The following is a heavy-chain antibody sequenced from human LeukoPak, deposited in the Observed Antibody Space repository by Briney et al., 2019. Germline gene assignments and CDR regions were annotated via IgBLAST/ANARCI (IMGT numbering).Heavy chain of an antibody. CDR1: GFTFSNYA. Sequence: GGSLRLSCAASGFTFSNYAMTWVRRAPGKGLEWVSVIASSDDSTYYGASVKGRFTISRDNSKNTLYLQMNSLRVEDTAIYYCARENSAVRTNSPLPYWGQGTLVTVSS. V-gene: IGHV3-23*01. D-gene: IGHD1-14*01. CDR3: ARENSAVRTNSPLPY. J-gene: IGHJ4*02. CDR2: IASSDDST.